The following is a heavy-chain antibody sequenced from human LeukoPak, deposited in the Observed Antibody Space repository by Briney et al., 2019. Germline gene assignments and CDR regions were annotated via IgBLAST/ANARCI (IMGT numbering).Heavy chain of an antibody. D-gene: IGHD6-19*01. V-gene: IGHV3-15*01. J-gene: IGHJ4*02. CDR1: GFTFSNAW. CDR2: IKSKTDGGTT. CDR3: TTEWLVRGDKRGTRYFDY. Sequence: GGSLRLSCAASGFTFSNAWMSWVRQAPGKGLEWVGRIKSKTDGGTTDYAAPVKGRFTISRDDSKNTLYLQMSSLKTEDTAVYYCTTEWLVRGDKRGTRYFDYWGQGTLVTVSS.